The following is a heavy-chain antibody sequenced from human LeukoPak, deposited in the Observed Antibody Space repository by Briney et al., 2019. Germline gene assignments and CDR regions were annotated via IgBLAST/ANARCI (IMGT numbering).Heavy chain of an antibody. CDR1: GYTFTGYY. D-gene: IGHD3-22*01. CDR2: INPSDGST. CDR3: ATDGRSYDSSAYYYFDY. J-gene: IGHJ4*02. V-gene: IGHV1-46*01. Sequence: ASVKVSCKASGYTFTGYYMHWVRQAPGQGLDWMGIINPSDGSTTYAQKFQGRVTMTRDTSTSTVYMELSSLRSEDTAAYYCATDGRSYDSSAYYYFDYWGQGTLVTVSS.